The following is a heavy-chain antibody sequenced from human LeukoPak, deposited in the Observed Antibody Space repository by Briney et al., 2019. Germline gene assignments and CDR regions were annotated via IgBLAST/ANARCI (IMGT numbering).Heavy chain of an antibody. Sequence: QPGGSLRLSCAASGFTFSSYSMNWVRQAPGKGLEWVSYISSSSSTIYYADSVKGRFTTSRDNAKNSLYLQMNSLRAEDTAVYYCARDTPKNYYDSSGPKTTFDYWGQGTLVTVSS. CDR2: ISSSSSTI. J-gene: IGHJ4*02. V-gene: IGHV3-48*01. D-gene: IGHD3-22*01. CDR1: GFTFSSYS. CDR3: ARDTPKNYYDSSGPKTTFDY.